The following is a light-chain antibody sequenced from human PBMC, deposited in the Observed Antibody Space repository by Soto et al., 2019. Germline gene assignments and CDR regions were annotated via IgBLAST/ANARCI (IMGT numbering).Light chain of an antibody. V-gene: IGLV1-40*01. J-gene: IGLJ1*01. CDR1: SSNIGAGHD. CDR3: QSYDSILSGSEV. Sequence: QSVLTQPPSVSGAPGQRVTISCTGGSSNIGAGHDIHWYQHLPGTAPKLLIYGNGNRPSGVPDRFSGSKSDTSASLAITGLQAADEADYYCQSYDSILSGSEVFGTGTKVTVL. CDR2: GNG.